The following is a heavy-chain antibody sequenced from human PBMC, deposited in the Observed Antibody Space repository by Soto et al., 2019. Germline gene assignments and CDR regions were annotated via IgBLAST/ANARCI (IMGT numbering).Heavy chain of an antibody. J-gene: IGHJ4*02. CDR2: INPSGGST. V-gene: IGHV1-46*03. CDR1: GYTFTNYH. CDR3: VRLNCGGDCFGNS. D-gene: IGHD2-21*02. Sequence: ASVKVSCKASGYTFTNYHMHWVRQAPGQGLEWVGIINPSGGSTTYAQKFQGRVTMTRDTSTSTVYMELSSLRSDDTAAYYCVRLNCGGDCFGNSWGQGTLVTVSS.